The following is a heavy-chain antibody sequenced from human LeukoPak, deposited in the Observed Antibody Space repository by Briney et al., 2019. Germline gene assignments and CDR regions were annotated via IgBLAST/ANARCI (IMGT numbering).Heavy chain of an antibody. D-gene: IGHD1/OR15-1a*01. J-gene: IGHJ4*02. CDR1: GFTFSRHT. CDR3: AREWNSRARFDY. CDR2: ISSSSDII. Sequence: GGSLRLSCADSGFTFSRHTMNWVRQAPGKGLEWISYISSSSDIIFYADSVKGRFTISRDNAKNTLYLQMNSLRAEDTAVYYCAREWNSRARFDYWGQGSLVTVSS. V-gene: IGHV3-48*04.